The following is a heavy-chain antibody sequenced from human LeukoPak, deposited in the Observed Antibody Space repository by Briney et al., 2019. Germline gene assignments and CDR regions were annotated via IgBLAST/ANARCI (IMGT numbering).Heavy chain of an antibody. CDR2: INSDGGST. Sequence: GGSLRLSCAVSGFTFSSYWMHCVREAPGRGRVWGSRINSDGGSTNYAGSAKGGFTTSTDNAKNSLYLQMNSLRGEDTAVYYCAREFRVLPDIWGQGTMVTVSS. D-gene: IGHD2-8*02. J-gene: IGHJ3*02. V-gene: IGHV3-74*01. CDR1: GFTFSSYW. CDR3: AREFRVLPDI.